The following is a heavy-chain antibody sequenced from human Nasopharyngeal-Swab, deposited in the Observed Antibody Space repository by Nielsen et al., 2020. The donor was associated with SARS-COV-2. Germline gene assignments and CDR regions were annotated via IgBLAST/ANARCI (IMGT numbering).Heavy chain of an antibody. CDR3: ARRILGYPFDY. CDR2: IYYSGST. V-gene: IGHV4-39*01. J-gene: IGHJ4*02. CDR1: GGSISSSSYY. D-gene: IGHD3-16*01. Sequence: SETLSLTCTVSGGSISSSSYYWGWIRQPPGKGPEWIGSIYYSGSTYYNPSLKSRVTISVDTSKNQFSLKLSSVTAADTAVYYCARRILGYPFDYWGQGTLVTVSS.